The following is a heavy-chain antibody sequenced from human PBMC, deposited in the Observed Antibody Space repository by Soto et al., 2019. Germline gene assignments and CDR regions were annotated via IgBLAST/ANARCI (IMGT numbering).Heavy chain of an antibody. CDR2: INHSGST. V-gene: IGHV4-34*01. CDR3: ARAWQQLDYFDY. Sequence: SETLSLTCAVYGGSFSGYYWSWIRQPPGKGLEWIGEINHSGSTNYNPSLKSRVTISVDTSKNQFSLKLSSVTDADTAVYYGARAWQQLDYFDYWGQGTLVTVSS. D-gene: IGHD6-13*01. CDR1: GGSFSGYY. J-gene: IGHJ4*02.